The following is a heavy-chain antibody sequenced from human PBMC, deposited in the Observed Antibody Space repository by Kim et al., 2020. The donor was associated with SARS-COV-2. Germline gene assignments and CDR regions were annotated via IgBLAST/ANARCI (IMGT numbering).Heavy chain of an antibody. CDR3: ARDYGDTDFDY. Sequence: GGSLRLSCAASGFTFNNYYMSWIRQAPGKGLEWASYINTDGTTTYYADSVKGRFTISRDNSKNSLHLLMNSLRAEDTAVYYCARDYGDTDFDYWGQGTLVTVSS. CDR1: GFTFNNYY. J-gene: IGHJ4*02. D-gene: IGHD4-17*01. CDR2: INTDGTTT. V-gene: IGHV3-11*04.